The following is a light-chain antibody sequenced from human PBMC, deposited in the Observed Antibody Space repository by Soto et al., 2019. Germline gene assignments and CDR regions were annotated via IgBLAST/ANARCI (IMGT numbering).Light chain of an antibody. CDR2: DAS. V-gene: IGKV1-5*01. J-gene: IGKJ1*01. Sequence: DIQMTQSPSTLSASPGDRVTITCRASQTLNAWLAWYQHKPGKAPKPPIYDASSLESGVPARFSGSGSGTEFILTISSLQPDDVGTDYGQQYNAHSGTFGQGTKV. CDR1: QTLNAW. CDR3: QQYNAHSGT.